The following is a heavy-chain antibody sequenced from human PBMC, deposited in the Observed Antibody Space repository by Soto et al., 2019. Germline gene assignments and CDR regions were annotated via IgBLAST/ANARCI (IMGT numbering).Heavy chain of an antibody. CDR2: IYSGGST. CDR3: ATSPLLPGAP. CDR1: GFTFSSND. J-gene: IGHJ3*01. D-gene: IGHD3-22*01. V-gene: IGHV3-53*01. Sequence: EVQLVESGGGLIQPGGSLRLSCAASGFTFSSNDMNWVRQAPGKGLEWVSLIYSGGSTYYADSVKGRFTISRDNSKYTWYLQRSSLRAEDTAVYYCATSPLLPGAPWGQGTMVTVSS.